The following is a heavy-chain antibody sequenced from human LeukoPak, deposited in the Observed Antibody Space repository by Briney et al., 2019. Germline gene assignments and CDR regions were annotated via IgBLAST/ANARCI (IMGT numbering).Heavy chain of an antibody. CDR1: GFTVSSNY. Sequence: GGSLGLSCAASGFTVSSNYMSWVRQAPGKGLEWVSVIYGGGSTYYADSVKGRFTISRDNSKNTLYLQMNSLRAEDTAVYYCARGVDYYDSSGYRHYYFDSWGQGTLVTVSS. CDR3: ARGVDYYDSSGYRHYYFDS. V-gene: IGHV3-66*01. CDR2: IYGGGST. J-gene: IGHJ4*02. D-gene: IGHD3-22*01.